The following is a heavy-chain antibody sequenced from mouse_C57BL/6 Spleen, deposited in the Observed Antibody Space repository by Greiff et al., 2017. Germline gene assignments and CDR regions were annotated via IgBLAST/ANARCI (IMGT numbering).Heavy chain of an antibody. D-gene: IGHD6-5*01. J-gene: IGHJ1*03. CDR3: ARSGAYHWYFDV. Sequence: QVQLQQPGAELVRPGTSVKLSCKASGYTFTSYWMRWVKQRPGQGLEWIGVIDPSDSYTNYNQKFKGKATLTVDTSSSSAYMQLSSLTSEDSAVYYCARSGAYHWYFDVWGTGTTVTVSS. CDR1: GYTFTSYW. V-gene: IGHV1-59*01. CDR2: IDPSDSYT.